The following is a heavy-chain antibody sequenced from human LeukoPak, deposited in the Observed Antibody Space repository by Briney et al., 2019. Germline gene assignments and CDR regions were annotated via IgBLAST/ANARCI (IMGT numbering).Heavy chain of an antibody. Sequence: PGGSLRLSCAASGFTFSSYAMSWVRQAPGEGLEWVSLISGSGGSTYYADSVKGRFTISRDNSKNTLYLQMNSLRADDTAVYYCAKDRVAATIPNWFDPWGQGTLVTVSS. CDR1: GFTFSSYA. CDR3: AKDRVAATIPNWFDP. CDR2: ISGSGGST. J-gene: IGHJ5*02. V-gene: IGHV3-23*01. D-gene: IGHD5-12*01.